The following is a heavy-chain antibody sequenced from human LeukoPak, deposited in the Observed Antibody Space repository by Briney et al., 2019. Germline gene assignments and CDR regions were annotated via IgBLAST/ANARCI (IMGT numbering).Heavy chain of an antibody. CDR1: GGSISSYY. CDR3: ARRSGSSWCFDY. Sequence: KASETLSLTCTVSGGSISSYYWSWIRQPPGKGLEWIGYIYHSGSTNYNPSLKSRVTISEDTPKKQLSLKLSSVTAADTAVYYCARRSGSSWCFDYWGQGTLVTVSS. CDR2: IYHSGST. D-gene: IGHD6-13*01. V-gene: IGHV4-59*08. J-gene: IGHJ4*02.